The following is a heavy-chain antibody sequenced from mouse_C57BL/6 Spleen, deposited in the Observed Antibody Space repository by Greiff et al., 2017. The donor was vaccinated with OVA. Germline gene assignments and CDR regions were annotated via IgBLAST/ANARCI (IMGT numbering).Heavy chain of an antibody. Sequence: QVQLQQSGAELARPGASVKMSCKASGYTFTSYTMHWVKQRPGQGLEWIGYINPSSGYTKYNQKFKDKATLTAEKSSSTAYMQLSSLTSEDSAVYYCARDGYGGYAMDYWGQGTSVTVSS. D-gene: IGHD2-2*01. CDR2: INPSSGYT. CDR1: GYTFTSYT. V-gene: IGHV1-4*01. CDR3: ARDGYGGYAMDY. J-gene: IGHJ4*01.